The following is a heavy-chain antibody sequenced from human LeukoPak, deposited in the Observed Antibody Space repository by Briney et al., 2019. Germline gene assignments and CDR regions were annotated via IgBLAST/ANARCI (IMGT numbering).Heavy chain of an antibody. CDR1: GFTFGDYA. V-gene: IGHV3-49*03. Sequence: GGSRRLSCTASGFTFGDYAMSWIRQAPGKGLEWVGFIRSKAYGETADYAASVKSRFTISRDDSKAIAYLQMNSLKTEDTAVYHCTRDRGAYNLYDYWGQGTLVTVSS. J-gene: IGHJ4*02. CDR3: TRDRGAYNLYDY. CDR2: IRSKAYGETA. D-gene: IGHD1-1*01.